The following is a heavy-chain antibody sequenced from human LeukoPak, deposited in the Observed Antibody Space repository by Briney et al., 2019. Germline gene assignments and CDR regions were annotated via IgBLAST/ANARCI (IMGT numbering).Heavy chain of an antibody. V-gene: IGHV4-59*08. CDR3: ARQACSGGICYLFDI. CDR1: DGSISTYY. D-gene: IGHD2-15*01. Sequence: PSETLSLTCTVSDGSISTYYWSWIPQPPGNGLSRIVYNYYSGSSSYNPSLKSRVTISVDTSKSHFSMKLSSLTAADRAVYYCARQACSGGICYLFDIGGQGTLATVS. CDR2: NYYSGSS. J-gene: IGHJ4*02.